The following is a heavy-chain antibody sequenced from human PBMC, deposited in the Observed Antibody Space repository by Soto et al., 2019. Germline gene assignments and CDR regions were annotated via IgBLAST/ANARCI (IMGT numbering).Heavy chain of an antibody. CDR1: GFTFSSYS. CDR2: ISSSSSTI. V-gene: IGHV3-48*02. CDR3: ARDREVAGTRVGSNWFDP. D-gene: IGHD6-19*01. Sequence: PGGSLRLSCAASGFTFSSYSMNWVRQAPGKGLEWVSYISSSSSTIYYADSVKGRFTISRDNAKNSLYLQMNSLRDEDTAVYYCARDREVAGTRVGSNWFDPWGQGTLVTVSS. J-gene: IGHJ5*02.